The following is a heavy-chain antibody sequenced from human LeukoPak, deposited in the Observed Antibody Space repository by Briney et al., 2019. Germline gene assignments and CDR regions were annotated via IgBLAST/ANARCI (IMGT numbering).Heavy chain of an antibody. V-gene: IGHV1-2*02. CDR3: ARTVAGSSSWHSFDY. D-gene: IGHD6-13*01. CDR2: INPNSGGT. CDR1: GYTFTGYY. Sequence: ASVKVSCKASGYTFTGYYMHWVRQAPGQGLEWMGWINPNSGGTNYAQKFQGRVTMTRDTSISTAYMELSRLRSDDTAVYYCARTVAGSSSWHSFDYWGQGNLVTVSS. J-gene: IGHJ4*02.